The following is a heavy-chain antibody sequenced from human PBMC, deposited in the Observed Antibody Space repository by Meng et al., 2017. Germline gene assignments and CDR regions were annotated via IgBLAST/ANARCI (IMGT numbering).Heavy chain of an antibody. CDR3: VTAPITMVRGVIITKWFDP. V-gene: IGHV4-4*03. CDR2: IYHSGST. D-gene: IGHD3-10*01. Sequence: ARPQGAAPGSGNPPGPLALPCAAPGGSISSINWWSWVRQPPGKGLEWIGEIYHSGSTNYNPSLKSRVTISVDKSKNQFSLKLSSVTAADTAVYYCVTAPITMVRGVIITKWFDPWGQGTLVTVSS. CDR1: GGSISSINW. J-gene: IGHJ5*02.